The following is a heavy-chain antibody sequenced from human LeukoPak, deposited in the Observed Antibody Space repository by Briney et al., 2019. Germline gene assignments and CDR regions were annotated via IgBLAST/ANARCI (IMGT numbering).Heavy chain of an antibody. CDR2: ISWNSGSI. V-gene: IGHV3-9*01. D-gene: IGHD3-22*01. CDR3: AKADYDSSGTDY. CDR1: GFTFDDYA. Sequence: GRSLRLSCAASGFTFDDYAMHWVRQAPGKGLEWVSGISWNSGSIGYADSVKGRFTISRDNAKNSLYLQMNSLRAEDTALYYCAKADYDSSGTDYWGQGTLVTVSS. J-gene: IGHJ4*02.